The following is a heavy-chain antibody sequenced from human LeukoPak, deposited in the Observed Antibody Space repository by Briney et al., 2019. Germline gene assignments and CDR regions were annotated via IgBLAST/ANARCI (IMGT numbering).Heavy chain of an antibody. Sequence: SETLSPTCTVSGGSISSYYWSWIRQPPGKGLEWIGYIYYSGSTNYNPSLKSRVTISVDTSKNQFSLKLSSVTAADTAVYYCARDSKDFWSGYYFAFDIWGQGTTVTVSS. CDR2: IYYSGST. V-gene: IGHV4-59*01. J-gene: IGHJ3*02. CDR1: GGSISSYY. CDR3: ARDSKDFWSGYYFAFDI. D-gene: IGHD3-3*01.